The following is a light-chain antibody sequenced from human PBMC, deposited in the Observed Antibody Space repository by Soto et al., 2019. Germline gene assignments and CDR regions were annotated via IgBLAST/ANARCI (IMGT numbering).Light chain of an antibody. V-gene: IGLV1-40*01. CDR1: SSNIGAGYD. Sequence: QSVLTQPPSVSGAPRQRVTISCTGRSSNIGAGYDVHWYQQLPGTAPKLLISGNSNRPSGVTDRFSGSKYGTSASLAITGLQDEDEADYYCQSYDSSLSVVFGGGTKLTVL. CDR2: GNS. CDR3: QSYDSSLSVV. J-gene: IGLJ2*01.